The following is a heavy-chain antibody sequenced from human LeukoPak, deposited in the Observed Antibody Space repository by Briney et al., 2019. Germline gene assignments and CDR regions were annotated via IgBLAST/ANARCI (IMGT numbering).Heavy chain of an antibody. Sequence: VASVKVSCKASGYTFTSYGISWVRQAPGQGLEWMGIINPSGGSTSYAQRFQGRVTMTRDTSTSTVYMELGSLRSEDTAVYYCARDQFPNYDSSGYHRYYFDYWGQGTLVTVSS. CDR2: INPSGGST. D-gene: IGHD3-22*01. V-gene: IGHV1-46*01. J-gene: IGHJ4*02. CDR1: GYTFTSYG. CDR3: ARDQFPNYDSSGYHRYYFDY.